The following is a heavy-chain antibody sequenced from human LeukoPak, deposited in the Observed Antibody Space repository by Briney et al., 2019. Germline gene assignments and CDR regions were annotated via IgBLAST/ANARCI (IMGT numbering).Heavy chain of an antibody. CDR3: ARVSPANYDILTGYYRQYYYYYGMDV. CDR2: IKQDGSEK. D-gene: IGHD3-9*01. CDR1: GFTFSSYW. J-gene: IGHJ6*02. Sequence: GRSLRLSCAASGFTFSSYWMSWVRQAPGKGLEWVANIKQDGSEKYYVDSVKGRFTISRDNAKNSLYLQMNSLRAEDTAVYYCARVSPANYDILTGYYRQYYYYYGMDVWGQGTTVTVSS. V-gene: IGHV3-7*01.